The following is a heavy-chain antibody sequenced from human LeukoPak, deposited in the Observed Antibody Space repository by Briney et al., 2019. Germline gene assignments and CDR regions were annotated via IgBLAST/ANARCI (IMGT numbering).Heavy chain of an antibody. Sequence: PGGSLRLSCAASGFTVSSNYMSWVRQPPGKGLEWVSYISSSSSTIYYAGSLKGRFTISRDNAKNSLYLQMNSLRDEDTAVYYCAHYGDDDSFGAFDIWGQGTMVTVSS. CDR1: GFTVSSNY. V-gene: IGHV3-48*02. CDR3: AHYGDDDSFGAFDI. CDR2: ISSSSSTI. D-gene: IGHD4-17*01. J-gene: IGHJ3*02.